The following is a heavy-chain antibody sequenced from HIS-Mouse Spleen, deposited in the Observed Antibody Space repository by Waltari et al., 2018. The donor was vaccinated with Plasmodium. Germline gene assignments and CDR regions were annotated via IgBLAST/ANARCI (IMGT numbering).Heavy chain of an antibody. Sequence: QVQLVQSGAEVKKPGASVKVSCKASGYTFTNYGISGVRQAPGQGLGWMGWISPYNGNTHFAQKLQGRLTMTTDTSTSTAYMELRSLRADDTAVYYCARGSAGDAFDIWGQGTMVTVSS. D-gene: IGHD6-19*01. CDR3: ARGSAGDAFDI. CDR1: GYTFTNYG. V-gene: IGHV1-18*01. J-gene: IGHJ3*02. CDR2: ISPYNGNT.